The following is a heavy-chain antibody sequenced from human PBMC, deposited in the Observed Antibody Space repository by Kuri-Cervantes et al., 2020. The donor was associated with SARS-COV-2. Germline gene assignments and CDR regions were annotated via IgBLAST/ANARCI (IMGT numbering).Heavy chain of an antibody. J-gene: IGHJ4*02. CDR2: IIPIFGTA. CDR1: GGTFSSYA. D-gene: IGHD3-16*01. CDR3: AKDRRPHSFLWGYLN. V-gene: IGHV1-69*13. Sequence: SVKVSCKASGGTFSSYAISWVRQAPGQGLEWMGGIIPIFGTANYAQKFQGRVTITADESTSTAYMELSSLGSEDTAVYYCAKDRRPHSFLWGYLNWGQGTLVTVSS.